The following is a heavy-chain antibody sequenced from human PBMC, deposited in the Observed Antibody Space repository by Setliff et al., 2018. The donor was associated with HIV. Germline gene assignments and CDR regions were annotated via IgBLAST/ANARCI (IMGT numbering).Heavy chain of an antibody. V-gene: IGHV4-59*08. Sequence: SETLSLTCTVSGGSISSYYWSWIRQPPGKGLEWIGYIYYSGSTNYNPSLKSRVTISVDTSKNQFSLRLISVSAADTAVYYCARMEATRPPRGLDYWGQGTLVTVSS. CDR1: GGSISSYY. J-gene: IGHJ4*02. CDR2: IYYSGST. CDR3: ARMEATRPPRGLDY. D-gene: IGHD6-6*01.